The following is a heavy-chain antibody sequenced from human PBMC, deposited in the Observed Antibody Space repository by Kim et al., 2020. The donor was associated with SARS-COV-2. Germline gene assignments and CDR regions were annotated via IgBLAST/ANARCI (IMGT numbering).Heavy chain of an antibody. D-gene: IGHD6-19*01. V-gene: IGHV4-39*02. CDR1: GGSISSSSYY. CDR2: IYYSGSN. CDR3: ACQTKAGMAVTEF. J-gene: IGHJ3*01. Sequence: SETLSLTCTVSGGSISSSSYYCWWLRPPPGKGVGRRGIIYYSGSNYYTSSLNRRATISVNTYNNHFSLTLSVVTAEDTVVYYCACQTKAGMAVTEFWG.